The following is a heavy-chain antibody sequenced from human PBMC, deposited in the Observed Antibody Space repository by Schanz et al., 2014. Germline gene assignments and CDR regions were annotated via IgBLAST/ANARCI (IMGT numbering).Heavy chain of an antibody. CDR2: IGYDGSEK. D-gene: IGHD1-26*01. CDR1: GLNFDYYG. Sequence: QVQLVESGGGVVQPGRSLRLSCATSGLNFDYYGMNWVRQAPGKGLEWVANIGYDGSEKYYVDSVKGRFTISRDNSKNTLFLQMSSLRAEDTAVYYCARDSGSHYLVDYWGQGTLVTVSS. V-gene: IGHV3-33*01. CDR3: ARDSGSHYLVDY. J-gene: IGHJ4*02.